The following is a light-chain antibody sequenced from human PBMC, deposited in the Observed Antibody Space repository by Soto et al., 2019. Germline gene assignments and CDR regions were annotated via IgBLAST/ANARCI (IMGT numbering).Light chain of an antibody. Sequence: ETVVTHSPATLSASPGERATLSCRAIQNVVTNVAWYQQKPGQAPRLLIHDTSTRATGVPDRFSGRGDGTEFALTISSMQSEDIAVYYCQQYNEWPLAFGGGTKVDIK. CDR2: DTS. J-gene: IGKJ4*01. CDR1: QNVVTN. V-gene: IGKV3-15*01. CDR3: QQYNEWPLA.